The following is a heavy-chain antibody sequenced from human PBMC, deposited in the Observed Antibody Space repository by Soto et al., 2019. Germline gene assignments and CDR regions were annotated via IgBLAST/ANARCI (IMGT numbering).Heavy chain of an antibody. Sequence: QVLLMQSGAEVKKPGSSVKVSCTSSGGPFSSYGISWVRQVPGQGLEWLGGILPLFGTPSYARKFQDRLTISADESTTTAYIELSSLTSEDTAMYFCAGDGTIQMANFDFWGPGTLVTVSS. CDR2: ILPLFGTP. J-gene: IGHJ4*01. CDR1: GGPFSSYG. V-gene: IGHV1-69*01. CDR3: AGDGTIQMANFDF. D-gene: IGHD1-1*01.